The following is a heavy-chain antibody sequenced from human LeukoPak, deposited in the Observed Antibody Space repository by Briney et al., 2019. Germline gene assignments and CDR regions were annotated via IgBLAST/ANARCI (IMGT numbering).Heavy chain of an antibody. D-gene: IGHD5-12*01. J-gene: IGHJ4*02. CDR1: GGTFSSYA. V-gene: IGHV1-2*02. Sequence: ASVKVSCKASGGTFSSYAISWVRQAPGQGLEWMGWINPNSGGTNYAQKFQGRVTMTRDTSISTAYMELSRLRSDDTAVYYCATRYSGYDWHFDYWGQGTLVTVSS. CDR3: ATRYSGYDWHFDY. CDR2: INPNSGGT.